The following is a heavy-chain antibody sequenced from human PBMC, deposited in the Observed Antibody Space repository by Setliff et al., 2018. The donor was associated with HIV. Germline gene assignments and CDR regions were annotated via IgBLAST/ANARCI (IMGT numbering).Heavy chain of an antibody. CDR3: ASDYYDSSGYIFFPGLPDY. CDR1: GGTFSSYA. J-gene: IGHJ4*02. CDR2: IIPIFGTA. Sequence: SVKVSCKASGGTFSSYAISWVRQAPGQGLEWMGGIIPIFGTANYAQKFQGRVTITTDESTSTAYMELSSLRSEDTAVYYCASDYYDSSGYIFFPGLPDYWGQGTLVTVSS. D-gene: IGHD3-22*01. V-gene: IGHV1-69*05.